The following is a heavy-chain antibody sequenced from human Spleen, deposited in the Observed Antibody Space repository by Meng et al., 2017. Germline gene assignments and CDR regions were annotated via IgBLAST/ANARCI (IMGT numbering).Heavy chain of an antibody. D-gene: IGHD3-22*01. J-gene: IGHJ4*02. Sequence: ETLSLTCATSAFSFSNCGMNWVRQAPGKGLEWVSTINSDGTNTHYADSVKARFTISRDNSKNTLYLQMNNLRDEDTAVYYCLIDHDSSAYSFEYWGQGTLVTVSS. V-gene: IGHV3-23*01. CDR2: INSDGTNT. CDR1: AFSFSNCG. CDR3: LIDHDSSAYSFEY.